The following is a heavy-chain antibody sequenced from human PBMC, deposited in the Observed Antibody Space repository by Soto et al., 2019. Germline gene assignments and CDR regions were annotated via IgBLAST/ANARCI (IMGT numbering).Heavy chain of an antibody. V-gene: IGHV4-39*01. CDR1: GISVSTSDYY. Sequence: KTSETLSLTCTVSGISVSTSDYYWGWVRQPPGKGLDWIGNIYYSGSTFYNPSLRSRVTLSVGTSKNQFSLRLNSVTAADTAVYFCAGFVVPASRNSDFDYWGQGTLVTVSS. CDR3: AGFVVPASRNSDFDY. J-gene: IGHJ4*02. CDR2: IYYSGST. D-gene: IGHD2-15*01.